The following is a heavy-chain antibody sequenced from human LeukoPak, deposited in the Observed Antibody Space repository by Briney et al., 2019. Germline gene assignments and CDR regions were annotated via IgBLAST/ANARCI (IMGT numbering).Heavy chain of an antibody. J-gene: IGHJ4*02. V-gene: IGHV1-69*13. Sequence: SVKVSCKASGGTFSSYAISWVRQAPGQGLEWMGGIIPIFGTANYAQKFQGRVTITADESTSTAYMQLSSLRSEDTAVYYCASTNIVVVVAATYYYFDYWGQGTLVTVSS. CDR2: IIPIFGTA. D-gene: IGHD2-15*01. CDR3: ASTNIVVVVAATYYYFDY. CDR1: GGTFSSYA.